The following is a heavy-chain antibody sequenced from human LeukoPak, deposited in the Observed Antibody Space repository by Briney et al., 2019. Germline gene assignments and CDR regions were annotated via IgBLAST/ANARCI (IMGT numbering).Heavy chain of an antibody. CDR2: ISAYNGNT. D-gene: IGHD6-19*01. V-gene: IGHV1-18*01. CDR1: GYTFTSYG. Sequence: ASVKVSCKASGYTFTSYGISWVRQDPGQGLEWMGWISAYNGNTNYAQKLQGRVTMTTDTSTSTAYMELRSLRSDDTAVYYCARDSIAVAGPSPFDYWGQGTLVTVSS. J-gene: IGHJ4*02. CDR3: ARDSIAVAGPSPFDY.